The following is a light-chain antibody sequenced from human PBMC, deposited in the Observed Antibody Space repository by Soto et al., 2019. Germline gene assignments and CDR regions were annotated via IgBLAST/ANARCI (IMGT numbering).Light chain of an antibody. CDR3: HSYTTTVTVV. Sequence: QSVLTQPASVSGSPGQSITISCTGTSSDVGTYNYVSWYQQHPGKAPKLMIYGVSNRPSGIPNRFSGSKSGNTASLTISGLQAEDEADYYCHSYTTTVTVVFGGGTKLTVL. V-gene: IGLV2-14*01. CDR1: SSDVGTYNY. CDR2: GVS. J-gene: IGLJ3*02.